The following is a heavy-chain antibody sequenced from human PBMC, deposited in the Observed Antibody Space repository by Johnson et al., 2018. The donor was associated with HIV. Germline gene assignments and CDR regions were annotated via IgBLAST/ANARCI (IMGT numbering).Heavy chain of an antibody. CDR3: ARDGGIPTGDAFDI. V-gene: IGHV3-74*01. D-gene: IGHD1-26*01. Sequence: EVQLVESGGGLVQPGGSLRLSCAASGFTFSRSWMHWVRQAPEKGLVWVSRTNSDGSSPTYEDSVTGRFTISRDKAKDTLHLEMNSRRAEDTAVYYCARDGGIPTGDAFDIWGQGTMVTVSA. J-gene: IGHJ3*02. CDR2: TNSDGSSP. CDR1: GFTFSRSW.